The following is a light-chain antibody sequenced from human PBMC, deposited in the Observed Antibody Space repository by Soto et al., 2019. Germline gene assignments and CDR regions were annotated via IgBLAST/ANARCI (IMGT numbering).Light chain of an antibody. Sequence: QSALTQPASMSGSPGQSITISCTGTSSDVGDYNYVSWYQQHPGKAPKLMIFEVSNRPSGVSNRFSGSKSGNTASLTISGLQAEDEADYYCTSYGTTTTLFGGGTQLTVL. V-gene: IGLV2-14*01. CDR3: TSYGTTTTL. CDR1: SSDVGDYNY. CDR2: EVS. J-gene: IGLJ3*02.